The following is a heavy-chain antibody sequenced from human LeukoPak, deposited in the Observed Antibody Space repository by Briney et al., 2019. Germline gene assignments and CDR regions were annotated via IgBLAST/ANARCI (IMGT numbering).Heavy chain of an antibody. CDR2: IYYSGST. D-gene: IGHD4-17*01. CDR1: GGSISSGGYY. V-gene: IGHV4-31*03. Sequence: PSETLSLTCTVSGGSISSGGYYWSWIRQHPGKGLEWIGYIYYSGSTYYNPSLKSRVIISVDTSKNQFSLKLSSVTAADTAVYYCARYGWRELFDYWGQGTLVTVSS. J-gene: IGHJ4*02. CDR3: ARYGWRELFDY.